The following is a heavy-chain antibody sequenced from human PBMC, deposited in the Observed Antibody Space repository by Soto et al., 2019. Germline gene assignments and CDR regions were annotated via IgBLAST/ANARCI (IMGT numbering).Heavy chain of an antibody. CDR3: ATYDFWRFDY. V-gene: IGHV3-23*01. Sequence: EVQLLHSGGGLVQPGGSLRLSCAASAFNFSGSSMSWVRQAPGKGLHWVSGISRTGGRTFYTDSVKGRFTISRDNSDNTLHLQMNRLRVEDTALYYCATYDFWRFDYWGQGIGVTVSS. J-gene: IGHJ4*02. CDR1: AFNFSGSS. CDR2: ISRTGGRT. D-gene: IGHD3-3*01.